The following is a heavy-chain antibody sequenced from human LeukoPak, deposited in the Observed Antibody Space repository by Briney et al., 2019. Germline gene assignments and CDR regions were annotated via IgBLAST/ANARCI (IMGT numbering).Heavy chain of an antibody. J-gene: IGHJ5*02. D-gene: IGHD3-10*01. CDR3: ASSSGGSGSYYP. V-gene: IGHV3-53*01. CDR2: IYSGGST. Sequence: PGGSLRLSCAASGFTFSSYSMNWVRQAPGKGLEWVSVIYSGGSTYYADSVKGRFTISRDNSKNTLYLQMNSLRAEDTAVYYCASSSGGSGSYYPWGQGTLVTVSS. CDR1: GFTFSSYS.